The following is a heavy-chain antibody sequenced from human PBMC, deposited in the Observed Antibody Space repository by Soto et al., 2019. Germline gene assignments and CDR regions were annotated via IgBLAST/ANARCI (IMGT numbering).Heavy chain of an antibody. CDR2: ISAYNGNT. Sequence: ASVKVSCKASGYTFTSYGISWVRQAPGQGLEWMGWISAYNGNTNYAQKFQGRVTMTTDTSTSTAYMELRSLRSDDTAVYYCARGLSGPVVIASPYYFDYWGQGTLVTVSS. V-gene: IGHV1-18*01. CDR1: GYTFTSYG. CDR3: ARGLSGPVVIASPYYFDY. J-gene: IGHJ4*02. D-gene: IGHD3-22*01.